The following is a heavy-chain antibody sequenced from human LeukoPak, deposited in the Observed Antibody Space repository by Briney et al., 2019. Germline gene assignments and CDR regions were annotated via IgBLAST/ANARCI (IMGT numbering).Heavy chain of an antibody. J-gene: IGHJ4*02. D-gene: IGHD3-22*01. Sequence: SETLSLTCAVYGGSFSGYYWSWIRQPPGKGLEWIGEINHSGSTNYNPSLKSRVTISVDTSKNQFSLKLSSVTAADTAVYYCAREATYYYDSGGYIDYWGQGTLVTVSS. CDR1: GGSFSGYY. V-gene: IGHV4-34*01. CDR2: INHSGST. CDR3: AREATYYYDSGGYIDY.